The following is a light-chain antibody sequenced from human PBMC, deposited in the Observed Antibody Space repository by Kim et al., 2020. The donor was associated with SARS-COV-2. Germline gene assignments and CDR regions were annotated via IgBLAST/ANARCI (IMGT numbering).Light chain of an antibody. CDR1: SANIGADLA. CDR2: GSH. V-gene: IGLV1-40*01. J-gene: IGLJ3*02. CDR3: QSYDSSLSGLV. Sequence: QGGTRSCTGVSANIGADLAVNWYQQLPGTAPKRRIYGSHKRPSGVPDRFSGSKSGTSASLDITGLQAADEADYYCQSYDSSLSGLVFGGGTQLTVL.